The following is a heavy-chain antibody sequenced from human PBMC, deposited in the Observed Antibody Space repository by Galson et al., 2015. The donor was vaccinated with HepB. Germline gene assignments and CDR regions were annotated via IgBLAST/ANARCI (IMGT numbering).Heavy chain of an antibody. Sequence: QSGAEVKAPGESLKISCKGSGYSFTNYWIGWVRQMPGKGPEWMGIIYVDDSDSRYSPSFHGQVTFSADKSINTAYLQWSSLKASDTAMYYCARRAPGQAFDYWGQGTLVTVSS. V-gene: IGHV5-51*01. CDR1: GYSFTNYW. D-gene: IGHD3-10*01. J-gene: IGHJ4*02. CDR2: IYVDDSDS. CDR3: ARRAPGQAFDY.